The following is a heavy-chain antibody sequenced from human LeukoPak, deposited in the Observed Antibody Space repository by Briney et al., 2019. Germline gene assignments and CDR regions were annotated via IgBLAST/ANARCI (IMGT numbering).Heavy chain of an antibody. V-gene: IGHV1-69*06. Sequence: SVKVSCKASGGTFSNYAISWVRQAPGQGLEWMGGIIPIFGTANYAQNLQGRVTITADKSASTTYMEVSSLRSEDTAVYYCARGFLDYNFWSGYWNFDYWGQGTLVTVSS. CDR3: ARGFLDYNFWSGYWNFDY. J-gene: IGHJ4*02. D-gene: IGHD3-3*01. CDR1: GGTFSNYA. CDR2: IIPIFGTA.